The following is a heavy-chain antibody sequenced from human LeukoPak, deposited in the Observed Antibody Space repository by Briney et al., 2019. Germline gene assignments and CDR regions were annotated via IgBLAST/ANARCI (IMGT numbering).Heavy chain of an antibody. CDR2: IWYDGSNK. CDR1: GFSFSSYG. CDR3: AKIGTMVTYFDY. D-gene: IGHD4/OR15-4a*01. Sequence: PGRSLRLSCAASGFSFSSYGMHWVRQAPGKGLEWVAVIWYDGSNKYYADSVKGRFTISRDNSKYTLYLQMSYLRAEDTAVYYCAKIGTMVTYFDYWGQGTLVTVSS. J-gene: IGHJ4*02. V-gene: IGHV3-33*06.